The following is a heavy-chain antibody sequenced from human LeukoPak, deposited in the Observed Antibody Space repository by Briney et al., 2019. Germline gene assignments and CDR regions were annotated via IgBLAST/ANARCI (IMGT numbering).Heavy chain of an antibody. D-gene: IGHD5-12*01. V-gene: IGHV3-48*01. CDR1: GFTFSSYS. CDR2: ISSSSSTI. CDR3: ARSRTHSGQYYFDY. Sequence: GGSLRLSCAASGFTFSSYSMNWVRQAPGKGLEWVSYISSSSSTIYYADSVKGRFTISRDNAKNSLYLQMNSLRAEDTAVYYCARSRTHSGQYYFDYWGQGALVTVSS. J-gene: IGHJ4*02.